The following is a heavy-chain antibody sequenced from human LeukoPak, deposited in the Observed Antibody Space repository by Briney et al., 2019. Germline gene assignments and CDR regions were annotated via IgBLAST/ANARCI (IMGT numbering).Heavy chain of an antibody. D-gene: IGHD2-2*01. Sequence: GGSLRLSCAASGFTFSSYAMHWVRQAPGKGLEWVAVISYDGSNKYYADSVKGRFTISRDNSKNTPYLQMNSLRAEDTAVYYCAREYLYCSSTSCYNWFDPWGQGTLVTVSS. CDR1: GFTFSSYA. CDR2: ISYDGSNK. CDR3: AREYLYCSSTSCYNWFDP. V-gene: IGHV3-30*04. J-gene: IGHJ5*02.